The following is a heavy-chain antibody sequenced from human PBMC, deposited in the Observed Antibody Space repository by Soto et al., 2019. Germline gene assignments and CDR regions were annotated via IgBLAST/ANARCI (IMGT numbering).Heavy chain of an antibody. CDR1: GFSLSTSGMC. J-gene: IGHJ6*02. CDR2: IDWDDDK. Sequence: SGPTLVNPTQTLTLTCTFSGFSLSTSGMCVSWIRQPPGKALEWLALIDWDDDKYYSTSLKTRLTISKDTSKNQVVLTMTNMDPVDTATYYCERIRRKIVGDQYYYYGMDVWGQGTTVTVSS. CDR3: ERIRRKIVGDQYYYYGMDV. D-gene: IGHD1-26*01. V-gene: IGHV2-70*01.